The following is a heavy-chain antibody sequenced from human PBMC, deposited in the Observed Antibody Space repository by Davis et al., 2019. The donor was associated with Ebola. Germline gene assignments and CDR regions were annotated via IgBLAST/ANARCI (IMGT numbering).Heavy chain of an antibody. J-gene: IGHJ6*02. Sequence: ASVKVSCKASGYTFTSYDINWVRQATGQGLEWMGWMNPNSGNTGYAQKFQGRVTMTRNTSISTAYMELSSLRSEDTAVYYCARSIVVVVAASYYYYYGMDVWGQGTTVTVSS. CDR1: GYTFTSYD. CDR2: MNPNSGNT. CDR3: ARSIVVVVAASYYYYYGMDV. D-gene: IGHD2-15*01. V-gene: IGHV1-8*01.